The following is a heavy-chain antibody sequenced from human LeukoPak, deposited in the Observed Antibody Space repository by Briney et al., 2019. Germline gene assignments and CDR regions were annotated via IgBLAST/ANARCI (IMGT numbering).Heavy chain of an antibody. J-gene: IGHJ3*01. Sequence: SETLSLTCAVYGGSFSGYYWSWIRQPPGKGLGWIGEINHSGSTNYNPSLKSRVTISVDTSKNQFSLKLSSVTAADTAVYYCARGRVAARPGAFDLWGQGTMVSVSS. D-gene: IGHD6-6*01. V-gene: IGHV4-34*01. CDR2: INHSGST. CDR3: ARGRVAARPGAFDL. CDR1: GGSFSGYY.